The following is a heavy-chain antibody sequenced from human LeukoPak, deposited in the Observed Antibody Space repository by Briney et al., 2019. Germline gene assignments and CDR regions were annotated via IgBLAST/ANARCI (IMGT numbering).Heavy chain of an antibody. CDR3: VRVGGYSSSWFLSFFDY. CDR1: GFTFNDYA. D-gene: IGHD6-13*01. J-gene: IGHJ4*02. V-gene: IGHV3-64D*09. Sequence: GGSLILSCSASGFTFNDYAMHWVRQAPRKGLEYVSSINLNGGATYYADSVRGRFTISRDNSKNTLYLQMSNLRAEDTAVYYCVRVGGYSSSWFLSFFDYWGQGTLVTVSS. CDR2: INLNGGAT.